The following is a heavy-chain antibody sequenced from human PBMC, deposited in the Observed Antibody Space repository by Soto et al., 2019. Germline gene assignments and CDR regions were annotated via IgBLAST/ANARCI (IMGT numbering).Heavy chain of an antibody. CDR3: ARRRATLGPNYFDY. CDR2: IYYSGST. CDR1: GGSISSSSYY. V-gene: IGHV4-39*01. J-gene: IGHJ4*02. Sequence: QLQLQESGPGLVKPSETLSLTCTVSGGSISSSSYYWGWIRQPPGKGLEWIGSIYYSGSTYYNPSLKSRVTISVDTSKNQFSLKLSSVTAADTAVYYCARRRATLGPNYFDYWGQGTLVTVSS.